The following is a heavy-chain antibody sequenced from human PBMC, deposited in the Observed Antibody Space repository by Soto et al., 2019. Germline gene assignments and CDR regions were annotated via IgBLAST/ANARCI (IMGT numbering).Heavy chain of an antibody. CDR3: ARDGSITGNLNYYYYGMDV. CDR1: GYTFTSYG. J-gene: IGHJ6*02. Sequence: ASVKVSCKASGYTFTSYGISWVRQAPGQGLEWMGWISAYNGNTNYAQKLQGRVTMTTDTSTSTAYMELRSLRSDDTAVYYCARDGSITGNLNYYYYGMDVWGQGTTVTVSS. CDR2: ISAYNGNT. D-gene: IGHD1-20*01. V-gene: IGHV1-18*01.